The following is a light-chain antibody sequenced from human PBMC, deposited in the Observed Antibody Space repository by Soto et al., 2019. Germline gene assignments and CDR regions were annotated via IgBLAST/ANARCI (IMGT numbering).Light chain of an antibody. Sequence: DIQMTQSPSSVSASVGDRVTITCRASQAISTWVAWYQKNPGKAPKLLIYSASNLQSRVPSRFSGSGSVTDFTLNISSRPPEDYANYYCQQAKSFPQTFGQGTMVELK. CDR1: QAISTW. CDR2: SAS. CDR3: QQAKSFPQT. V-gene: IGKV1D-12*01. J-gene: IGKJ1*01.